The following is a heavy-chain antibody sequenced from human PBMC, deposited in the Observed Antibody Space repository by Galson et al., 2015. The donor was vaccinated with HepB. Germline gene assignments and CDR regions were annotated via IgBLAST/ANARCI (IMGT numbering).Heavy chain of an antibody. Sequence: SVKVSCKASGYTFTSYAMHWVRQAPGQRLEWMGWINAGNGNTKYSQKFQGRVTITRDTSASTAYMELSSLRSEDTAVYYCARLLPGPTGIVGAWDYYYGMDVWGQGTTVTVSS. CDR1: GYTFTSYA. CDR3: ARLLPGPTGIVGAWDYYYGMDV. V-gene: IGHV1-3*01. CDR2: INAGNGNT. J-gene: IGHJ6*02. D-gene: IGHD1-26*01.